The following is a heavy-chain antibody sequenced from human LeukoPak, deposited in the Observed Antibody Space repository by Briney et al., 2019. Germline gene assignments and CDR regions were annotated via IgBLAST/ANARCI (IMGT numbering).Heavy chain of an antibody. D-gene: IGHD6-13*01. CDR1: GGSISSYY. Sequence: PSETLSLTCTVSGGSISSYYWSWIRQPPGKGLEWIGEINHSGSTNYNPSLKSRVTISVDTSKNQFSLKLSSVTAADTAVYYCARRWSSSWITIWGQGTMVTVSS. CDR2: INHSGST. CDR3: ARRWSSSWITI. J-gene: IGHJ3*02. V-gene: IGHV4-34*01.